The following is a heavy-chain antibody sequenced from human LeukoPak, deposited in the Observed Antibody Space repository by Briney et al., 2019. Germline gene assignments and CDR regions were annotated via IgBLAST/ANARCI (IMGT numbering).Heavy chain of an antibody. Sequence: GGSLRLSCAASGFTFSDYYMSWIRQAPGKGLEWVSYISSSGSTIYYADSVKGRFTISRDNAKNSLYLQMNSLRAEDTAVYYCARGYYDSSAPPYMDVWGKGTTVTISS. D-gene: IGHD3-22*01. CDR1: GFTFSDYY. CDR2: ISSSGSTI. J-gene: IGHJ6*03. CDR3: ARGYYDSSAPPYMDV. V-gene: IGHV3-11*01.